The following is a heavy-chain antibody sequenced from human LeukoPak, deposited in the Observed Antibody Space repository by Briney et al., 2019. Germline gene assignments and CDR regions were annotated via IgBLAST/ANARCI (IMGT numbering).Heavy chain of an antibody. J-gene: IGHJ3*01. D-gene: IGHD6-13*01. Sequence: PGGSLRLSCAASGFTFSSYGMHWVRQAPGKGLEWVAVIWYDGSNKYYADSVKGRFTISRDNSKNTLYLQMNSLRAEDTAVYYCASSAYSSRWSSFDVWGQGTMVTVSS. CDR1: GFTFSSYG. V-gene: IGHV3-33*01. CDR2: IWYDGSNK. CDR3: ASSAYSSRWSSFDV.